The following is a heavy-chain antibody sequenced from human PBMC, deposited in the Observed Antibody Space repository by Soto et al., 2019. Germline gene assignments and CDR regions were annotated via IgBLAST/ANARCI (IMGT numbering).Heavy chain of an antibody. CDR3: ANNAITTVGKDCFDS. D-gene: IGHD1-1*01. CDR2: IGDTGGTT. J-gene: IGHJ5*01. Sequence: EGSLTLSCAASGFTFISYAMAWVRQAPWKGLEWVSIIGDTGGTTIYADSVRGRFTISRDNSKSTLYLQMNSLRAEDTALYYCANNAITTVGKDCFDSWCPGTGVTVAS. CDR1: GFTFISYA. V-gene: IGHV3-23*01.